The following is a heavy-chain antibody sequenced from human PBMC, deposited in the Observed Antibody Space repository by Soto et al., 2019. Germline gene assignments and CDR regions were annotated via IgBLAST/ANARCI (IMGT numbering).Heavy chain of an antibody. CDR1: GFSFSSCA. V-gene: IGHV3-23*01. CDR3: AKEEWLRRDYSGMDV. CDR2: ISGNGGTT. J-gene: IGHJ6*02. D-gene: IGHD3-3*01. Sequence: PGGSLRLSCAASGFSFSSCAMSWVRQAPGKGLEWVSTISGNGGTTYYADPVKGRFTVSRDNSKNTLYLQMNSLRAEDTAVYYCAKEEWLRRDYSGMDVWGQGTTVPVSS.